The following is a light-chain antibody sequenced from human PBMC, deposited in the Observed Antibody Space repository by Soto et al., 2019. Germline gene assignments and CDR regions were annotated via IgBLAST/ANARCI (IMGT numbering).Light chain of an antibody. CDR1: SSDIGAYNY. CDR3: CSYGGRILVI. V-gene: IGLV2-14*01. J-gene: IGLJ2*01. CDR2: AVS. Sequence: QSALTQPASVSGSPGQSITISCTGTSSDIGAYNYVSWYQQYPGKAPRLLIYAVSNRPSGVSDRFSDSKSGNTASLTISGLQAEDEAHYYCCSYGGRILVIFGEGTKLTVL.